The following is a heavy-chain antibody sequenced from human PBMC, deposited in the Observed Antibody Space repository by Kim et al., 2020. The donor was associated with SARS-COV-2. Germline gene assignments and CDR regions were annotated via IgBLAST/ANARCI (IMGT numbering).Heavy chain of an antibody. D-gene: IGHD3-10*01. Sequence: SETLSLTCTVSGGSISSYYWSWIRQPPGKGLEWIGYIYYSGSTNYNPSLKSRVTISVDTSKNQFSLKLSSVTAADTAVYYCARGTMVRGATPYWGQGTLVTVSS. CDR1: GGSISSYY. CDR2: IYYSGST. J-gene: IGHJ4*02. CDR3: ARGTMVRGATPY. V-gene: IGHV4-59*01.